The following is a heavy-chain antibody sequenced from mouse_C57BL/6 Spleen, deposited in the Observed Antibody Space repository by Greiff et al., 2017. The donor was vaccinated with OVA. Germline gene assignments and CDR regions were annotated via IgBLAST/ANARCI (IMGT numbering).Heavy chain of an antibody. CDR1: GYSFTDYN. V-gene: IGHV1-39*01. CDR2: INPNYGTT. J-gene: IGHJ1*03. Sequence: EVQGVESGPELVKPGASVKISCKASGYSFTDYNMNWVKQSNGKSLEWIGVINPNYGTTSYNQKFKGKATLTVDQSSSTAYMQLNSLTSEDSAVYYCARGGIYDYDWYFDVWGTGTTVTVSS. D-gene: IGHD2-4*01. CDR3: ARGGIYDYDWYFDV.